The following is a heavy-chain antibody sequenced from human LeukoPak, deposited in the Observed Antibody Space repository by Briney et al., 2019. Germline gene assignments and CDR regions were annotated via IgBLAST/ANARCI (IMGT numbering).Heavy chain of an antibody. CDR3: ASGQYYDLWSGYYVD. J-gene: IGHJ4*02. D-gene: IGHD3-3*01. CDR2: IYTSGST. Sequence: TSETLSLTCTVSGGSISSYYWSWIRQPAGKGLEWIGRIYTSGSTNYNPSLKSRVTMSVDTSKNQFSLKLSSVTAADTAVYYCASGQYYDLWSGYYVDWGQGTLVTVSS. V-gene: IGHV4-4*07. CDR1: GGSISSYY.